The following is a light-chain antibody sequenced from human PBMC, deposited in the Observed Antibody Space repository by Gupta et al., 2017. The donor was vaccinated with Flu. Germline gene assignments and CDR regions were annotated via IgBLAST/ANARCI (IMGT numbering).Light chain of an antibody. CDR1: TGAVTSGYY. CDR2: STS. Sequence: VTISCASSTGAVTSGYYPNWFQQKPGQAPRALIYSTSNQHSWTPARFSGSLLGGKAALTLSGVQAEDEAEYFCLLYYGGAHVGVFGGGTKLTVL. V-gene: IGLV7-43*01. J-gene: IGLJ3*02. CDR3: LLYYGGAHVGV.